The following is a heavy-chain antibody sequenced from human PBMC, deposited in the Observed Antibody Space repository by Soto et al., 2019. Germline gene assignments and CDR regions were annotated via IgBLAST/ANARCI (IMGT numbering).Heavy chain of an antibody. Sequence: QVRLVESGGGVVQPGRSLRLSCAASGFNFGVFGMHWVRQAPGKGLEWLSVLSYEGSEENYADSVRGRFTISRDNSKIPLFLQMDSLRVDDTGVYYCALTRRSSLLEVAGPGFEYWGQGTLVTVS. V-gene: IGHV3-30*03. J-gene: IGHJ4*02. CDR1: GFNFGVFG. CDR2: LSYEGSEE. CDR3: ALTRRSSLLEVAGPGFEY. D-gene: IGHD6-19*01.